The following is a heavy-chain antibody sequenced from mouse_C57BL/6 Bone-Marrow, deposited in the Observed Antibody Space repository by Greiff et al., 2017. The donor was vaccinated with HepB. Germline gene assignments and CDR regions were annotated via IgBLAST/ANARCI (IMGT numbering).Heavy chain of an antibody. J-gene: IGHJ4*01. D-gene: IGHD1-1*02. V-gene: IGHV1-15*01. Sequence: VQLQQSGAELVRPGASVTLSCKASGYTFTDYEMHWVKQTPVHGLEWIGAIDPETGGTAYDQKFKGKAILTADKSSSTAYMELRSLTSEDSAVYYCTRRAFYYYGGYYWGQGTSVTVSS. CDR3: TRRAFYYYGGYY. CDR1: GYTFTDYE. CDR2: IDPETGGT.